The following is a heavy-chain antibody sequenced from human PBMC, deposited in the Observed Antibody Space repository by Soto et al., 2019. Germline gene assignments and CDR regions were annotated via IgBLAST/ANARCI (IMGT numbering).Heavy chain of an antibody. CDR1: GFTFSSYS. V-gene: IGHV3-21*01. D-gene: IGHD3-3*01. CDR2: ISSSSSYI. J-gene: IGHJ4*02. Sequence: GGSLRLSCAASGFTFSSYSMNWVRQAPGKGLEWVSSISSSSSYIYYADSVKGRFTISRDNAKNSLYLQMNSLRAEDTAVYYCARPQDYDFWSGHFDYWGQGTLVTVSS. CDR3: ARPQDYDFWSGHFDY.